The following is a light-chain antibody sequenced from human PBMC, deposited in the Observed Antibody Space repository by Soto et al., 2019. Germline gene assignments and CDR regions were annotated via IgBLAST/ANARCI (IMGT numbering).Light chain of an antibody. CDR2: DAS. CDR1: QTIGTY. Sequence: IEVTQSPSSLASSLGDRFTITCRASQTIGTYVNWYRQKSGAAPELLIYDASTLQSGVPSRFSGSGSGTEFTLTISSLQPDDFATYYCQHYNSYSEAFGQGTKVDTK. J-gene: IGKJ1*01. CDR3: QHYNSYSEA. V-gene: IGKV1-5*01.